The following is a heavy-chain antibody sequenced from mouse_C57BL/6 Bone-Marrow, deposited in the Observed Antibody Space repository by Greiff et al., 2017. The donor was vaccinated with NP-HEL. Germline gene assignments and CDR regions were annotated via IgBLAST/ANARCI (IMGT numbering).Heavy chain of an antibody. CDR3: ARRLRP. CDR1: GFTFSSYG. J-gene: IGHJ4*01. V-gene: IGHV5-6*01. CDR2: ISSGGSYT. Sequence: EVQGVESGGDLVKPGGSLKLSCAASGFTFSSYGMSWVRQTPDKRLEWVATISSGGSYTYYPDSVKGRFTISRDNAKNTLYLQMSSLKSEDTAMYYCARRLRPWGQGTSVTVSS. D-gene: IGHD2-4*01.